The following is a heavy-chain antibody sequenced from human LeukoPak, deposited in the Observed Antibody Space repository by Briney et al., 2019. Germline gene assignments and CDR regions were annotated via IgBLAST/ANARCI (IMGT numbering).Heavy chain of an antibody. Sequence: PSETLSLTCTVSGGSISSYYWTWIRQPPGKGLEWIGYIYYSGSTNYNPSLKSRVTISLDTSKNQFSLKLSSVTAADTAVYYCARRSNGSASPLRMDVWGEGTTVTVSS. CDR1: GGSISSYY. CDR2: IYYSGST. V-gene: IGHV4-59*08. D-gene: IGHD3-10*01. CDR3: ARRSNGSASPLRMDV. J-gene: IGHJ6*04.